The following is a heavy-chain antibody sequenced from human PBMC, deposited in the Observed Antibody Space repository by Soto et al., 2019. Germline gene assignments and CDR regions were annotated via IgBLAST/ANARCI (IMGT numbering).Heavy chain of an antibody. CDR3: ARGLVSNYYDSSDYYAPGAIDI. D-gene: IGHD3-22*01. Sequence: KTSGTLSLTCTVSGGSISSGDYYWSWIRQPPGKGLEWIGYIYYSGSTYYNPSLKSRVTISVDTSKNQFSLKLSSVTAADTAVYYCARGLVSNYYDSSDYYAPGAIDIRGQGTMVPVSS. CDR1: GGSISSGDYY. CDR2: IYYSGST. V-gene: IGHV4-30-4*01. J-gene: IGHJ3*02.